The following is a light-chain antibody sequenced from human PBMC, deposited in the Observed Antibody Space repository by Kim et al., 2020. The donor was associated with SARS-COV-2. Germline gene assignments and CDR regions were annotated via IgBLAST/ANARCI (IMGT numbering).Light chain of an antibody. V-gene: IGKV1-5*01. Sequence: SASVGDRVTIACRASQSISNWLAWYQQKPGNAPKLLIYDASTLESGVPSRFSGSGSGTEFTLTISSLQPDDFATYYCQQYNGYSGPFGQGTKV. CDR2: DAS. CDR3: QQYNGYSGP. CDR1: QSISNW. J-gene: IGKJ1*01.